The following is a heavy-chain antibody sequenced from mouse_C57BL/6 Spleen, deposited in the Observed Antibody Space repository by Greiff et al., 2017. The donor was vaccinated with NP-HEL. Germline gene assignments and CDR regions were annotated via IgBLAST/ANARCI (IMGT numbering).Heavy chain of an antibody. CDR2: INPNNGGT. Sequence: EVQLQQSGPELVKPGASVKMSCKASGYTFTDYNMHWVKQSHGKSLEWIGYINPNNGGTSYNQKFKGKATLTVNKSSSTAYMELRSLTSEDSAVYYCAREAITTVVAGDYWGQGTTLTVSS. V-gene: IGHV1-22*01. CDR1: GYTFTDYN. J-gene: IGHJ2*01. CDR3: AREAITTVVAGDY. D-gene: IGHD1-1*01.